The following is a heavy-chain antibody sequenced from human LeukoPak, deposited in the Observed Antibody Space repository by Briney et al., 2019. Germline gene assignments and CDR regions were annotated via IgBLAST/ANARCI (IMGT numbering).Heavy chain of an antibody. J-gene: IGHJ4*02. CDR2: INPNSGGT. D-gene: IGHD6-13*01. CDR1: GYTFTGYY. Sequence: ASVKVSCKASGYTFTGYYMHWVRQAPGQGLEWMGWINPNSGGTNYAQKFQGRVTMTRDTSISTAYMELSRLRSDDTAVYYCARGGGYSSLRRPFDYWGQGTLVTVSS. V-gene: IGHV1-2*02. CDR3: ARGGGYSSLRRPFDY.